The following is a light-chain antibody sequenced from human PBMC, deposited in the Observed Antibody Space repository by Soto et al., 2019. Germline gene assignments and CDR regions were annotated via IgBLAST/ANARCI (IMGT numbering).Light chain of an antibody. CDR1: QSISSW. Sequence: DIQMTQSPSTLSASVGDRVTITCRASQSISSWLAWYQQKPGKAPNLLIYKASSLESGVPSRFSGSGSGTEFTLTISRLQPDDFATYYCQQYDSYSWTFGQGTKVENK. J-gene: IGKJ1*01. CDR3: QQYDSYSWT. CDR2: KAS. V-gene: IGKV1-5*03.